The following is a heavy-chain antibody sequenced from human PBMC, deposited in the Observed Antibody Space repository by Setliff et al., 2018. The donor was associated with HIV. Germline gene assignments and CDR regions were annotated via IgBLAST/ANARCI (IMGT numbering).Heavy chain of an antibody. CDR3: ARPAPLLGTSPANNAFDI. J-gene: IGHJ3*02. D-gene: IGHD3-10*01. Sequence: SVKVACKASGGTFDSHAISWVRQAPGQGFEWMGGIIHILGIRNYAQKFQGRVIITTDESTGTAYMELSSLKDDDTAIYYCARPAPLLGTSPANNAFDIWGQGTTVTVSS. CDR2: IIHILGIR. V-gene: IGHV1-69*10. CDR1: GGTFDSHA.